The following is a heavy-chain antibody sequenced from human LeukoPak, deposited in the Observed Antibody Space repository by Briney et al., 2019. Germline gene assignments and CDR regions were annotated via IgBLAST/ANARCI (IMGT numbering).Heavy chain of an antibody. J-gene: IGHJ6*03. D-gene: IGHD3-22*01. Sequence: SETLSLTCAVYGGSFSGYYWSWIRQPPGKGLEWIGEINHSGSTNYNPSLKSRVTISVDTSKNQFSLKLSSVTAADTAVYYCARRVRGSGYYYTYYYYYMDVWGKGTTVTISS. CDR2: INHSGST. V-gene: IGHV4-34*01. CDR1: GGSFSGYY. CDR3: ARRVRGSGYYYTYYYYYMDV.